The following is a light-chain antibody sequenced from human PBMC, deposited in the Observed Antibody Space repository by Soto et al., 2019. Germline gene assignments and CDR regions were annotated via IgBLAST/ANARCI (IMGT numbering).Light chain of an antibody. J-gene: IGLJ3*02. CDR1: SSNIGNKY. CDR2: EVN. Sequence: QAVVTQPPSVSAAPGQKVTISCSGSSSNIGNKYVSWYQQLPGTAPKLLIYEVNKRPSGIPDRFSGSKSGTSATLGITGLQTGDEADYYCGTWDTSLSAWVFGGGTQLTVL. V-gene: IGLV1-51*02. CDR3: GTWDTSLSAWV.